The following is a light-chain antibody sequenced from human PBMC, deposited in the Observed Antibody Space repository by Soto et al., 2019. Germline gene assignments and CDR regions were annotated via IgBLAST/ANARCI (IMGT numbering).Light chain of an antibody. J-gene: IGKJ1*01. CDR2: GAS. Sequence: EIVLTQAPVTLSLSPVERATLSCRASQSVSSSYLAWYQQKPGQAPRLLIYGASSRATGIPDRFSGSGSGTDFTLTITSLQPDDFGVYYCQQYKSSSTFGQGTKVDI. CDR3: QQYKSSST. CDR1: QSVSSSY. V-gene: IGKV3-20*01.